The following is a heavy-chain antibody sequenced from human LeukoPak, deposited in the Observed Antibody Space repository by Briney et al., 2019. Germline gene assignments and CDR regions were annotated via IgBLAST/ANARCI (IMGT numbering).Heavy chain of an antibody. Sequence: GGSLRLSCAASGFTFSTYSMNWVRQAPGKGLEWVASINGRSIGTHIYYADSVKGRFTISRDDTRNSLSLHMNSLRAEDTAVYYCARFGGGWLQFGYFDYWGQGTLITVSS. V-gene: IGHV3-21*01. J-gene: IGHJ4*02. CDR1: GFTFSTYS. CDR3: ARFGGGWLQFGYFDY. D-gene: IGHD5-24*01. CDR2: INGRSIGTHI.